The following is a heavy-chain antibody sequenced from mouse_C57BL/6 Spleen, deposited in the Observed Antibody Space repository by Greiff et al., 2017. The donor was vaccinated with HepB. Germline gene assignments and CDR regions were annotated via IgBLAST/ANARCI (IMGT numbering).Heavy chain of an antibody. J-gene: IGHJ1*03. CDR2: INYDGSST. V-gene: IGHV5-16*01. Sequence: EVQLKESEGGLVQPGSSMKLSCTASGFTFSDYYMAWVRQVPEKGLEWVANINYDGSSTYYLDSLKSRFIISRDNAKNILYLQMSSLKSEDTATYYCAREDGSSPLWYFDVWGTGTTVTVSS. CDR1: GFTFSDYY. D-gene: IGHD1-1*01. CDR3: AREDGSSPLWYFDV.